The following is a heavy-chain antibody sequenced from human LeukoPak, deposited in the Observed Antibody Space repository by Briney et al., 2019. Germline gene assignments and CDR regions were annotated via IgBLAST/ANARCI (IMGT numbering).Heavy chain of an antibody. D-gene: IGHD4-23*01. J-gene: IGHJ5*02. CDR2: IYHSGST. CDR1: GYSISSTYY. CDR3: ARYGGSGNPANWFDP. V-gene: IGHV4-38-2*02. Sequence: SETLSLTCTVSGYSISSTYYWGWIRQPPGKGLEWIGYIYHSGSTYYNPSLKSRVTISVDRSKNQFSLKLSSVTAADTAVYYCARYGGSGNPANWFDPWGQGTLVTVSS.